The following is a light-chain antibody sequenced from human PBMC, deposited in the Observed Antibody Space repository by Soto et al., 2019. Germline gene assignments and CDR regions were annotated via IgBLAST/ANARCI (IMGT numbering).Light chain of an antibody. CDR2: GAS. CDR3: QQYNDWPRT. Sequence: EIVMTQSPAILSVSPGERATLSCRASQSVASRLVWYQHTPGQAPRLLIYGASTRATDIPARFSGSGSGTEFTLTIASLQSEDFAVYYCQQYNDWPRTFGQGTKVDIK. J-gene: IGKJ1*01. CDR1: QSVASR. V-gene: IGKV3-15*01.